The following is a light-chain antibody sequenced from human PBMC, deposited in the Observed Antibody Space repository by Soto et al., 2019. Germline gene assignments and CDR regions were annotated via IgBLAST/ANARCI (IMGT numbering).Light chain of an antibody. J-gene: IGLJ2*01. V-gene: IGLV2-14*01. CDR3: SSYTSISTV. CDR2: EVS. Sequence: QSALTQPASVSGSPGQSITISCPGTSSDVGGYNYVSWYQQHPGKAPKLMIYEVSNRPSGVSNRFSGSKSGNTASLTISGLQAEDEADYYCSSYTSISTVFGGGTKVTVL. CDR1: SSDVGGYNY.